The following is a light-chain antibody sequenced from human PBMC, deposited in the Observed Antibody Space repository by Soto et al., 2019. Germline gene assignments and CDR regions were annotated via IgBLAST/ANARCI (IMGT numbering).Light chain of an antibody. V-gene: IGKV4-1*01. Sequence: IVMTQSPDSLAVSLGERATINCKSSQSVLYNNKNYFAWYQQRPGQPPNLLIYWASTRESGVPDRFSGSGSGTDFTLTISSLQAEDVAVYYCQQYYSSPLTFGGGTKVEIK. CDR2: WAS. CDR3: QQYYSSPLT. J-gene: IGKJ4*01. CDR1: QSVLYNNKNY.